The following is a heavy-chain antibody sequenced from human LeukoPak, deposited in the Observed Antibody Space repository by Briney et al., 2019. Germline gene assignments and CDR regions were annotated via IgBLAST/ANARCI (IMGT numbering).Heavy chain of an antibody. CDR2: ISYDGSNK. J-gene: IGHJ4*02. V-gene: IGHV3-30*18. D-gene: IGHD6-19*01. CDR3: AKGRLSSGWYRGYYFDY. Sequence: GRSLSLSCAASGFTFSSYGMHWDRQAPGKGLEWVAVISYDGSNKYYADSVKGRFTISRDNSKNTLYLQMNSLTADDTAVYYCAKGRLSSGWYRGYYFDYWGQGTLVTVSS. CDR1: GFTFSSYG.